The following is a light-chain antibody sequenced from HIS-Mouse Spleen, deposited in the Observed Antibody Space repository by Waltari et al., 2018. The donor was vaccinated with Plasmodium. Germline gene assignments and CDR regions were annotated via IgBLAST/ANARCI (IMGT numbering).Light chain of an antibody. CDR2: QDS. J-gene: IGLJ3*02. Sequence: SYELTRPPSVSVSPGQPASITCSGDKLGDKYACWYQQKPGQSPVLVIYQDSKRPSGIPERFSGSNSGNTATLTISGTQAMDEADYYCQAWDSSTAVFGGGTKLTVL. V-gene: IGLV3-1*01. CDR1: KLGDKY. CDR3: QAWDSSTAV.